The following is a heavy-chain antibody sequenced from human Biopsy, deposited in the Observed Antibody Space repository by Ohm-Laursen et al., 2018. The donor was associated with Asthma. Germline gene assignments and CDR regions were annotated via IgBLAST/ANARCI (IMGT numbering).Heavy chain of an antibody. CDR1: GFTVSRDH. CDR3: ARGDSSGWSHYYFDY. Sequence: SLRLSCAALGFTVSRDHMFWVRQAPGKGLEWVSVIYSGGTSHTADSVRGRFTISRDFSKNTLHLQMHSLRVEGTAVYYCARGDSSGWSHYYFDYWGQGTLVTVSS. J-gene: IGHJ4*02. V-gene: IGHV3-53*01. CDR2: IYSGGTS. D-gene: IGHD6-19*01.